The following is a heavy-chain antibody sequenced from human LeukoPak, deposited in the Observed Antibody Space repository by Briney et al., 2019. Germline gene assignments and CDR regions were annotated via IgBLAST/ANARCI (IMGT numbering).Heavy chain of an antibody. CDR2: INRDGGET. CDR3: ARSNQIGTTDY. Sequence: GGSLSLSCTASEIIFDTYWMSWVRQAPGKGLEWVANINRDGGETYYVDSVRGRFTISRDNARNSLYLQMSSLRVDDTAIYYCARSNQIGTTDYWGQGTLVTVSS. D-gene: IGHD1-1*01. V-gene: IGHV3-7*03. J-gene: IGHJ4*02. CDR1: EIIFDTYW.